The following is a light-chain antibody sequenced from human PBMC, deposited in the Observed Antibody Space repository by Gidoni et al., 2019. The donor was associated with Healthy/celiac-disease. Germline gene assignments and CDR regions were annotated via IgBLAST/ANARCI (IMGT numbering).Light chain of an antibody. Sequence: QSVLTQPPSASGTPGQRVTISGSGSSSNIGSNTVNWYQQLPGTAPKLLIYSNNQRPSGVPVRFSGSKSGTSASLAISGLQSEDEADYYCAAWDDSLNGVVFGGGTKLTVL. CDR2: SNN. CDR1: SSNIGSNT. CDR3: AAWDDSLNGVV. J-gene: IGLJ2*01. V-gene: IGLV1-44*01.